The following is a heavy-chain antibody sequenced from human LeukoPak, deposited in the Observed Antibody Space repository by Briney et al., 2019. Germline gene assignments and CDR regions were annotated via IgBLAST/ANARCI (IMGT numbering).Heavy chain of an antibody. CDR3: ASQYGFSVTSYYYYGMDV. CDR2: ISGSGGST. D-gene: IGHD4-17*01. CDR1: GFTVRNNY. Sequence: PGGSLRLSCAASGFTVRNNYMSWVRQAPGKGLEWVSAISGSGGSTYYADSVKGWFTISRDNSKNTLYLQMNSLRAEDTAVYYCASQYGFSVTSYYYYGMDVWGQGTTVTVSS. V-gene: IGHV3-23*01. J-gene: IGHJ6*02.